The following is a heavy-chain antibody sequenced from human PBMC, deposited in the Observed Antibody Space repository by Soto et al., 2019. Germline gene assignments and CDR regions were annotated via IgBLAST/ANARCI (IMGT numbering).Heavy chain of an antibody. Sequence: TGGSLRLSCAASGFSFSDHYMDWVRQAPGKGLEWVGRTLNKAESYTTEYAASVNGRFTISRDDSENSLYLQMNSVKTEDTAVYYCARSQRLACYDYWGQGALVTVSS. D-gene: IGHD1-1*01. CDR3: ARSQRLACYDY. CDR2: TLNKAESYTT. J-gene: IGHJ4*02. V-gene: IGHV3-72*01. CDR1: GFSFSDHY.